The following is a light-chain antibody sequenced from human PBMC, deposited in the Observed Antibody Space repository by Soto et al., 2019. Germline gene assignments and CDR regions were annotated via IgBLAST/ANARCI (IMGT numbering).Light chain of an antibody. V-gene: IGKV3-15*01. Sequence: PGERATLSCRASESVSSNLAWYQQKPGQTPRLLIYRASARATGIPARFSGSGSETEFTLIISSLQPEDFAVYYCHQYHNWPQAFGRGTKVEIK. CDR2: RAS. J-gene: IGKJ1*01. CDR3: HQYHNWPQA. CDR1: ESVSSN.